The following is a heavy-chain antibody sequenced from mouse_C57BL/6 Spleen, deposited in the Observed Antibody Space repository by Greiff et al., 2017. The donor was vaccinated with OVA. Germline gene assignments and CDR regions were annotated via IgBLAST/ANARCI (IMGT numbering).Heavy chain of an antibody. CDR1: GFTFSDYY. CDR3: ARGGSYTWYAMDY. D-gene: IGHD5-1-1*01. Sequence: EVKLVESEGGLVQPGSSMKLSCTASGFTFSDYYMAWVRQVPEKGLEWVANINYDGSSTYYLDSLKSRFIISRDNAKNILYLQMSSLKSEDTATYYCARGGSYTWYAMDYWGQGTSVTVSS. CDR2: INYDGSST. J-gene: IGHJ4*01. V-gene: IGHV5-16*01.